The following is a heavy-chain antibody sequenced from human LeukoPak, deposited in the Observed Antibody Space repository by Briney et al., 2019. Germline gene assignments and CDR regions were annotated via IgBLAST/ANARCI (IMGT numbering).Heavy chain of an antibody. CDR2: ISGSVGST. D-gene: IGHD2-15*01. V-gene: IGHV3-23*01. CDR1: GFTFSSCA. J-gene: IGHJ6*02. CDR3: AKFPSSGGSWTSYGMDV. Sequence: GGSLGLSCAASGFTFSSCAISWVRQAPGKGRSWVSVISGSVGSTYHADSVKGRFTISRDNSKNTLYLQMNSLRAEDTAVYYCAKFPSSGGSWTSYGMDVWGQGTSVTVSS.